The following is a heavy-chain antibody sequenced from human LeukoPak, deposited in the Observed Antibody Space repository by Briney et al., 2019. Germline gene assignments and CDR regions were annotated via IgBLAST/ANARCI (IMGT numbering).Heavy chain of an antibody. CDR1: GFTFSSYS. J-gene: IGHJ4*02. V-gene: IGHV3-21*01. Sequence: PGGSLRLSCAASGFTFSSYSMNWVRQAPGKGLEWVSSISSSSSYIYYADSVKGRFTISRDNSKNSLYLQMNSLRAEDTAVYYCARDERKGAYDFWSGYQQPFDYWGQGTLVTVSS. D-gene: IGHD3-3*01. CDR3: ARDERKGAYDFWSGYQQPFDY. CDR2: ISSSSSYI.